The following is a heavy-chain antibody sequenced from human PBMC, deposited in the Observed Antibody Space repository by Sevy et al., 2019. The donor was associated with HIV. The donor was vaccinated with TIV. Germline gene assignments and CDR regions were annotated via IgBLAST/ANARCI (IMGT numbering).Heavy chain of an antibody. CDR3: VRDLPPSATTVAHFEY. CDR1: GFIFSSYE. V-gene: IGHV3-48*03. Sequence: GGSLRLSCAASGFIFSSYEMSWVRQAPGKGLEWVSHISQSGGTTYYSDSVKGRFTISRDNAKNSLYLQMNSLRAEDTAIYYCVRDLPPSATTVAHFEYWGQGTLVTVSS. D-gene: IGHD4-17*01. J-gene: IGHJ4*02. CDR2: ISQSGGTT.